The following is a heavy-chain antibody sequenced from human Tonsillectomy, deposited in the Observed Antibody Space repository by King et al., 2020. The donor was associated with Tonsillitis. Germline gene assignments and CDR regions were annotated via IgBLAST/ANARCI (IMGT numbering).Heavy chain of an antibody. Sequence: QLQESGPGLVKPSQTLSLTCTVSGGSISIGSFYWNWIRQPAGKGLEWIGRIYITGSTNYNPSLKSRVTMSLDTSKNQFSLKLSSVTAADTAVYYCARGLLGGLEWPYWDAFAIWGQGRMVTVSS. V-gene: IGHV4-61*02. D-gene: IGHD3-3*01. CDR1: GGSISIGSFY. J-gene: IGHJ3*02. CDR2: IYITGST. CDR3: ARGLLGGLEWPYWDAFAI.